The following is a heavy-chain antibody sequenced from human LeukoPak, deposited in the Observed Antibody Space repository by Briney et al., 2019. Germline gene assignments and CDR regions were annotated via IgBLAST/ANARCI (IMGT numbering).Heavy chain of an antibody. CDR1: VYSFTGYH. CDR3: AREGYCSDATCYGPYYWFDP. J-gene: IGHJ5*02. Sequence: ASVKVSCKASVYSFTGYHIYWVRQAPGQGLEWMGWINPNSGGTNYAQKFQGRVTMTTDTSISTAYMELNRLKSDDTAVYFCAREGYCSDATCYGPYYWFDPWGQGTLVTVSS. CDR2: INPNSGGT. V-gene: IGHV1-2*02. D-gene: IGHD2-15*01.